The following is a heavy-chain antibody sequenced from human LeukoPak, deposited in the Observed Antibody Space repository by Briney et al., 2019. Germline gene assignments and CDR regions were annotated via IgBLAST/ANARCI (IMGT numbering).Heavy chain of an antibody. J-gene: IGHJ4*02. CDR1: GFTFSTYN. CDR2: ITNSGRST. CDR3: AREASGNYHVFDS. D-gene: IGHD1-26*01. Sequence: PGGSLRLSCTASGFTFSTYNMNWVRQAPGKGLEWVGYITNSGRSTNYADAVKGRFTISRDNAKKSVYLEMTDLRAEDTAVYYCAREASGNYHVFDSWGQGTLVTVSS. V-gene: IGHV3-48*04.